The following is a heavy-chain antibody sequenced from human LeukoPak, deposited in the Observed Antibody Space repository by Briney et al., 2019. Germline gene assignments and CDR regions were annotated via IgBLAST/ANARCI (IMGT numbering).Heavy chain of an antibody. Sequence: PGGSLRLSCAASGFTFRSYTMSWVRQAPGKGLEWVASITSSSTFIYYPDSLKGRFTISRDNAQNSLYLQMNSLRAEDTAVYYCARGQAAANILYYFDYWGQGTLVTVSS. J-gene: IGHJ4*02. D-gene: IGHD6-13*01. CDR2: ITSSSTFI. CDR1: GFTFRSYT. CDR3: ARGQAAANILYYFDY. V-gene: IGHV3-21*01.